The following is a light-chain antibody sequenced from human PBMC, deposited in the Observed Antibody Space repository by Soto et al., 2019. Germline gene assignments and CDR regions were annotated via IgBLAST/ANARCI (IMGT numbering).Light chain of an antibody. CDR3: QQYESLPLT. CDR2: DAS. J-gene: IGKJ5*01. Sequence: DIQMTQSPSSLSASVGNIFTITCQASQDIKKNLIWYQQKPGKAPKLLIYDASDLETGVPSRFSGSGYGTGFTFTISSLQPEDFATYYCQQYESLPLTFGQGARLEIK. CDR1: QDIKKN. V-gene: IGKV1-33*01.